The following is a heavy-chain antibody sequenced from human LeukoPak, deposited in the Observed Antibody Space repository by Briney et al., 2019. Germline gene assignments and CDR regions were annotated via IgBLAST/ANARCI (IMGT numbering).Heavy chain of an antibody. CDR3: ARGPSYCVRTSCSNWFDP. J-gene: IGHJ5*02. CDR1: GYSISSGYY. V-gene: IGHV4-38-2*01. D-gene: IGHD2-2*01. CDR2: IYNGGST. Sequence: AETLSLTCAVSGYSISSGYYWGWIRQPPGKGLEGIGSIYNGGSTYYTPSLKGRVTISVDTSKNQLSLKLSSVTAADTAVYYCARGPSYCVRTSCSNWFDPWGQGTLVTVSS.